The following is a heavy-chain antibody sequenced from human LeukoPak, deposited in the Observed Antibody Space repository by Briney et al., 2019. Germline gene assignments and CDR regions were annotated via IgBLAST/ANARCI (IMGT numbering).Heavy chain of an antibody. CDR3: ARDRWPVTRIHYYYSMDV. V-gene: IGHV1-69*06. J-gene: IGHJ6*03. D-gene: IGHD4-17*01. CDR1: GGTLSNYA. CDR2: IIPIFGTT. Sequence: ASVKVSFKASGGTLSNYAISWVRQAPGQGLEWMGGIIPIFGTTNYAQKFQGRVTITADKSTTTAYMELSSLRSDDTAVYYCARDRWPVTRIHYYYSMDVWGKGTTVTVSS.